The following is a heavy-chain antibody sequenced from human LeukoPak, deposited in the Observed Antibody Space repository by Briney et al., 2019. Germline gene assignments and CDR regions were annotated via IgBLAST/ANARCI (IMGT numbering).Heavy chain of an antibody. CDR3: SREGGSGWAYDY. J-gene: IGHJ4*02. CDR2: IRSKVYGGTP. D-gene: IGHD6-19*01. V-gene: IGHV3-49*03. CDR1: GFTFGDYA. Sequence: GGSLRVSCTGSGFTFGDYAMSWFRQAPERGLEYIGLIRSKVYGGTPEYAASVRGRFTISRDDSKSITYLQMNSLKSEDTAVYYCSREGGSGWAYDYWGQGTVDTVSS.